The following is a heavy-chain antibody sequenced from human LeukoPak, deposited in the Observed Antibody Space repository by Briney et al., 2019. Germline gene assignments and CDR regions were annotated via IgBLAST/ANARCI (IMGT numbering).Heavy chain of an antibody. CDR3: ARGSHRLYDYVWGTYESKDY. CDR1: GYTFTSYG. D-gene: IGHD3-16*01. CDR2: ISAYNGNT. Sequence: ASVKVSCKASGYTFTSYGISWVRQAPEQGLEWMGWISAYNGNTNYAQKLQGRVTMTTDTSTSTAYMELRSLRSDDTAVYYCARGSHRLYDYVWGTYESKDYWGQGTLVTVSS. V-gene: IGHV1-18*01. J-gene: IGHJ4*02.